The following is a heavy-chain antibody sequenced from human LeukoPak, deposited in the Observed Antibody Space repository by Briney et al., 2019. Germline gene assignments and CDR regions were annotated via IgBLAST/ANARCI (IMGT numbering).Heavy chain of an antibody. CDR2: IYYSGSA. Sequence: SQTLSLTCGVSGGXISSADLYWSWIRQHPGKGLKWIGFIYYSGSAYYNPSLKSRVSISVDTSKNQFSLTLNSVTAADTAVYYCARGSDYFDYWGQGTLVTVSS. J-gene: IGHJ4*02. V-gene: IGHV4-31*11. CDR1: GGXISSADLY. CDR3: ARGSDYFDY.